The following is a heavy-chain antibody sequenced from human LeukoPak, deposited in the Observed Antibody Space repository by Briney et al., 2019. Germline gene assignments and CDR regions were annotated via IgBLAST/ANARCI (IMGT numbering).Heavy chain of an antibody. Sequence: PSETLSLSCTVSGGSISSCYWRWSRRPPGRGREWVGDMYYSGRTNYNPSLKSRVTISVDASKNQFSLKLSSVTAADTAVYYCARSPPYYYDSSGYYYYYYGMDVWGQGTTVTVSS. V-gene: IGHV4-59*01. CDR3: ARSPPYYYDSSGYYYYYYGMDV. D-gene: IGHD3-22*01. CDR2: MYYSGRT. CDR1: GGSISSCY. J-gene: IGHJ6*02.